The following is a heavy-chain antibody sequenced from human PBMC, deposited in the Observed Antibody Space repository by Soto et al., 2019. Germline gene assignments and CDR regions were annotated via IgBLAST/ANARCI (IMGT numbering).Heavy chain of an antibody. V-gene: IGHV1-69*13. Sequence: SVKVSCKASGGTFSSYAISWVRQAPGQGLEWMGGIIPIFGTANYAQKFQGRVTITADESTSTAYMELSSLRSEDTAVYYCARGQVTMVRGYYYYYGMDVWGQGTTVTVSS. J-gene: IGHJ6*02. CDR1: GGTFSSYA. D-gene: IGHD3-10*01. CDR3: ARGQVTMVRGYYYYYGMDV. CDR2: IIPIFGTA.